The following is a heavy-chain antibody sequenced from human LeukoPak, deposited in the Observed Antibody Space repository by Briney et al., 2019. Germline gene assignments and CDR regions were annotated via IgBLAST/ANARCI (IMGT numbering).Heavy chain of an antibody. J-gene: IGHJ4*02. D-gene: IGHD4-17*01. Sequence: PGGSLRLPCAASGFTFSTYWMHWVRHAPGKGRVGLSRISSDGSSTNYADSVKGRFTISRDNAKNTLYLQMNSLRAEDTAVYYCARDYGEGGYYFDYWGQGTLVTVSS. V-gene: IGHV3-74*01. CDR2: ISSDGSST. CDR1: GFTFSTYW. CDR3: ARDYGEGGYYFDY.